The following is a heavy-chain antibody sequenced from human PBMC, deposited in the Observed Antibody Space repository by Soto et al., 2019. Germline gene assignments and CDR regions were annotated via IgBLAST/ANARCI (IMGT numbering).Heavy chain of an antibody. CDR3: ATVSGYDSSGYPLISMDV. CDR1: GYTLTELS. D-gene: IGHD3-22*01. J-gene: IGHJ6*02. Sequence: ASVKVSCKVSGYTLTELSMHWVRQAPGKGLEWMGGFDPEDGETIYAQKFQGRVTMTEDTSTDTAYMELSSLRSEDTAVYYCATVSGYDSSGYPLISMDVWGQGITVTVSS. CDR2: FDPEDGET. V-gene: IGHV1-24*01.